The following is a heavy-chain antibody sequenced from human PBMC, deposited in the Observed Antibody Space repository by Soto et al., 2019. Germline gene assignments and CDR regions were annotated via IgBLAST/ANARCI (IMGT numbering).Heavy chain of an antibody. D-gene: IGHD1-1*01. J-gene: IGHJ3*02. Sequence: SGPTLVNPTHPLTLTCTLSGISLSTSGVGLGWIRQTPGKALEWLALVYWNDDKHYRPSLKSRLTITKDTSKNQAILTMTNMDPVDTATYYCARGLATLPVFAFDIWGQGTVVTVSS. CDR1: GISLSTSGVG. CDR2: VYWNDDK. V-gene: IGHV2-5*01. CDR3: ARGLATLPVFAFDI.